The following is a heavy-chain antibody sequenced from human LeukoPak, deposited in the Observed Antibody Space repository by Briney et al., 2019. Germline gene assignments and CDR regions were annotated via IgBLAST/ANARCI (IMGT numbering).Heavy chain of an antibody. D-gene: IGHD3-22*01. CDR3: ATSGHYDSGGYFYYFDY. J-gene: IGHJ4*02. V-gene: IGHV1-69*13. CDR2: IIPIFGRT. Sequence: ASVKVSCKASGDTFINYAVSWVRQAPGQGLEWMGGIIPIFGRTNYTQKFQGRVTITADDSMTTAYMELSSLRSEDTAMYYCATSGHYDSGGYFYYFDYWGQGVQVTVSS. CDR1: GDTFINYA.